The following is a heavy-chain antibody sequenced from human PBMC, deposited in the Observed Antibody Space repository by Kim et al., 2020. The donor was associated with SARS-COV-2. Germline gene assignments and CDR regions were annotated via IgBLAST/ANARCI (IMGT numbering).Heavy chain of an antibody. CDR3: ARDMNPTVYDY. CDR2: KT. J-gene: IGHJ4*02. D-gene: IGHD4-4*01. V-gene: IGHV1-3*01. Sequence: KTKYSQKSQVRVTITRDTSANTAYLRLSSLTSEDTAVYYCARDMNPTVYDYWGQGTLVTVSS.